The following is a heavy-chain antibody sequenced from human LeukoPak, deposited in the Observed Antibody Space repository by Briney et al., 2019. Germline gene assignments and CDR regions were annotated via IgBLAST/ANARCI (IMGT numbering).Heavy chain of an antibody. CDR1: GFTFSNFA. Sequence: GGSLRLSCAASGFTFSNFAMNWVRQAPGKGLEWVSAISGSGSSTYYADSVKGRFTISTDNSKNTLDLRMNSLRVEDTAIYYCAKDPNGDYVGTFDFWGQGTMVTVSS. J-gene: IGHJ3*01. V-gene: IGHV3-23*01. CDR2: ISGSGSST. D-gene: IGHD4-23*01. CDR3: AKDPNGDYVGTFDF.